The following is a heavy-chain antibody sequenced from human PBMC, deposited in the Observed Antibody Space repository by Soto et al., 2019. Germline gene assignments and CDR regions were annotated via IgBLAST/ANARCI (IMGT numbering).Heavy chain of an antibody. CDR2: ISYDGSNK. Sequence: GGSLRLSCAASGFTFSSYGMHWVRQAPGKGLEWVAVISYDGSNKYYADSVKGRFTISRDNSKNTLYLQMNSLRAEDTAVYYCAKDLVVAASLVDYYYGMDVWRHGTPVTVSS. D-gene: IGHD2-15*01. CDR1: GFTFSSYG. J-gene: IGHJ6*02. CDR3: AKDLVVAASLVDYYYGMDV. V-gene: IGHV3-30*18.